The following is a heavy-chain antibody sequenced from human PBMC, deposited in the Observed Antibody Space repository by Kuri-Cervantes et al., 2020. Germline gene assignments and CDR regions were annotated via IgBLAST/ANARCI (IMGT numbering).Heavy chain of an antibody. CDR2: IIPILGIA. Sequence: GGSLRLSCNAAGGTFSSYSISWVRQAAGQGLEWMGRIIPILGIANYAQNSQGRVTITADKSTSTAYMELSSLRSEDTAVYYWARVRRLGQARGGSWCDPWGQGTLVTVSS. V-gene: IGHV1-69*02. J-gene: IGHJ5*02. CDR3: ARVRRLGQARGGSWCDP. CDR1: GGTFSSYS. D-gene: IGHD3-10*01.